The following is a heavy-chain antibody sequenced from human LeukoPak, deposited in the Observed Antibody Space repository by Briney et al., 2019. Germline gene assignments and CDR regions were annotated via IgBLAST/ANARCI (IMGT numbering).Heavy chain of an antibody. CDR3: ATGMASSGWGLVD. CDR2: VDPEDGET. CDR1: GYTFTDYY. V-gene: IGHV1-69-2*01. D-gene: IGHD6-19*01. Sequence: GASVKVSCKASGYTFTDYYMHWVQQAPGKGLEWMGLVDPEDGETIYAEKFQGRVTITADTSTDTAYMELSSLRSEDTAVYYCATGMASSGWGLVDWGQGTLVTVSS. J-gene: IGHJ4*02.